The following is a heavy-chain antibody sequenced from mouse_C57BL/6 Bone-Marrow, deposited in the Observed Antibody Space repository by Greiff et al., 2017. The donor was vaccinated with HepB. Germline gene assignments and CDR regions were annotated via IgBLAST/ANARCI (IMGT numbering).Heavy chain of an antibody. CDR1: GYTFTDYY. CDR3: ARSILRSFYYFDY. Sequence: QVQLQQSGAELVRPGASVKLSCKASGYTFTDYYINWVKQRPGQGLEWIARIYPGSGNTYYNEKFKGKATLTAEKSSSTAYMQLSSLTSEDSAVYFCARSILRSFYYFDYGGQGTTLTVSS. CDR2: IYPGSGNT. J-gene: IGHJ2*01. D-gene: IGHD1-1*01. V-gene: IGHV1-76*01.